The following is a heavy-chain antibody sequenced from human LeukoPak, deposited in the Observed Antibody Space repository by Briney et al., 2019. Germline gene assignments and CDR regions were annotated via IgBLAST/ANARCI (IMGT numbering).Heavy chain of an antibody. D-gene: IGHD2-2*01. CDR3: ARLGLDYCSSTSCYGDPGYMDV. J-gene: IGHJ6*03. V-gene: IGHV1-46*01. Sequence: GASVKVSCKASGYTFTSYYMHWVRQAPGQGLEWMGIINPSGGSTSYAQKFQGRVTMTRDMSTSTVYMELSSLRSDDTAVYYCARLGLDYCSSTSCYGDPGYMDVWGKGTTVTVSS. CDR2: INPSGGST. CDR1: GYTFTSYY.